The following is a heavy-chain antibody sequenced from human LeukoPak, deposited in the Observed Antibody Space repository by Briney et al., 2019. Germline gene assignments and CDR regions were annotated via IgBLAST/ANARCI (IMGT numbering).Heavy chain of an antibody. CDR2: IYYSGRT. Sequence: SETLSLTCTVSGGSFTDYFWCWIRQPPGKGLEWIGSIYYSGRTFYNPSLKNRVSISLDTSEGQFSLHLDSVPAADTAVYFWTRHRAHGTRDHWGQGTLVTVS. CDR1: GGSFTDYF. CDR3: TRHRAHGTRDH. V-gene: IGHV4-39*07. D-gene: IGHD1-26*01. J-gene: IGHJ4*02.